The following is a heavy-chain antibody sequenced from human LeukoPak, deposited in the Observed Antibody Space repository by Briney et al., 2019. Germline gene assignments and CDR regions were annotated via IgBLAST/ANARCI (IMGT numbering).Heavy chain of an antibody. Sequence: PGGSLRLSCGASGFTFTYYGMHWVRQAPGKGLEWVTFVRSDGSDKYYADSVKGRFTFSRDNSKNTVYLQMNSLRPEDTAVYYCARGGGYSYGYQVAATLGPLDYWGQGTLVTVSS. CDR2: VRSDGSDK. D-gene: IGHD5-18*01. CDR1: GFTFTYYG. V-gene: IGHV3-30*02. CDR3: ARGGGYSYGYQVAATLGPLDY. J-gene: IGHJ4*02.